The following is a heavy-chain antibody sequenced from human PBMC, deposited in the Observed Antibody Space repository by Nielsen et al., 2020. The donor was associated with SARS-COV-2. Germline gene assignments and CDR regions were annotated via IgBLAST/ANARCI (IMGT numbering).Heavy chain of an antibody. Sequence: SETLSLTCTVSGGSISSGGYYWSWIRQPPGKGLEWIGYIYYSGSTNYNPSLKSRVTISVDTSKNQFSLKLSSVTAADTAVYYCATGYDFWSGSISGPDYYYYMDVWGKGTTVTVSS. CDR2: IYYSGST. V-gene: IGHV4-61*08. D-gene: IGHD3-3*01. J-gene: IGHJ6*03. CDR3: ATGYDFWSGSISGPDYYYYMDV. CDR1: GGSISSGGYY.